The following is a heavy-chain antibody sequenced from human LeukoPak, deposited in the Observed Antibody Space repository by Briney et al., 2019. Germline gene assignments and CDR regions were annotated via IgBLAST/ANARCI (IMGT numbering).Heavy chain of an antibody. Sequence: GGSLRLSCAASGFTFSSYSMNWVRQAPGKGLEWVSSISSSSSYIYYADSVKGRFTISRDNAKDSLYLQMNSLRAEDTAVYYCAKSHLADPNFDYWGQGTLVTVSS. CDR3: AKSHLADPNFDY. CDR1: GFTFSSYS. J-gene: IGHJ4*02. CDR2: ISSSSSYI. V-gene: IGHV3-21*01. D-gene: IGHD6-25*01.